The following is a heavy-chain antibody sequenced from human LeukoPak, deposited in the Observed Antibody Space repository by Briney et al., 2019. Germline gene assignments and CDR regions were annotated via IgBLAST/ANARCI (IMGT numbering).Heavy chain of an antibody. CDR3: ARVYSSGYRYYYYGMDV. Sequence: SETLSLTCTVSGGSISSSSYYWGWIRQPPGKGLEWIGSIYYSGSTYYNPSLKSRVTISVDTSKNQFSLKLSSVTAADTAVYYCARVYSSGYRYYYYGMDVWGQGTTVTVSS. V-gene: IGHV4-39*01. CDR1: GGSISSSSYY. D-gene: IGHD3-22*01. J-gene: IGHJ6*02. CDR2: IYYSGST.